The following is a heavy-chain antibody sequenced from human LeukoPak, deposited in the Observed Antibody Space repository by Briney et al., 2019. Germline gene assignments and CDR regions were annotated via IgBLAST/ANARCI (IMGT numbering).Heavy chain of an antibody. CDR2: INSDGSST. CDR1: GFTFSSYW. CDR3: ATLGGVPAALDAFDI. Sequence: PGGSLRLSCAASGFTFSSYWMHWVRQAPGKGLVWVSRINSDGSSTSCADSVKGRFTISRDNAKNTLYLQMNSLRAEDTAVYYCATLGGVPAALDAFDIWGQGTMVTVSS. V-gene: IGHV3-74*01. J-gene: IGHJ3*02. D-gene: IGHD2-2*01.